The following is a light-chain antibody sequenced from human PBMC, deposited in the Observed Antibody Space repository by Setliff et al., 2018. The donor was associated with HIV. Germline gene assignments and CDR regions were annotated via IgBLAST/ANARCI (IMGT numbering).Light chain of an antibody. CDR3: SSYTSSSTYV. CDR2: EVS. Sequence: QSALTQPASVSGSPGQSITISCTGTSSDVGGYNSVSWYQQHPGKAPKLMIYEVSNRPSGVSNRFSGSKSGNTASLTISGPQAEDEADYFCSSYTSSSTYVFGTGTKVTVL. J-gene: IGLJ1*01. V-gene: IGLV2-14*01. CDR1: SSDVGGYNS.